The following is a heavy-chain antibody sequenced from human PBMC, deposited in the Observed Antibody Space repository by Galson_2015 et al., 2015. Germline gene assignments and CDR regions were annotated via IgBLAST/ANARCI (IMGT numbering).Heavy chain of an antibody. CDR2: IYHSGST. J-gene: IGHJ4*02. CDR1: GFTFSNAW. V-gene: IGHV4-4*02. CDR3: AREGDY. Sequence: SLRLSCAASGFTFSNAWMSWVRQPPGKGLERIGEIYHSGSTNYNPSLKSRVTISVDKSKNQFSLKLSSVTAADTAVYYCAREGDYWGQGTLVTVSS.